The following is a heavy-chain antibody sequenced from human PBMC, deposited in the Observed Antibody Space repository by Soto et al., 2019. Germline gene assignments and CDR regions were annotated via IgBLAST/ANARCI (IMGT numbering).Heavy chain of an antibody. CDR1: GYTFTSYD. J-gene: IGHJ5*02. Sequence: ASVEVSCKACGYTFTSYDINWVRQAPGQGLEWMGWISAYNGNTNYAQKLQGRVTMTTDTSTSTAYMELRSLRSDDTAVYYCARDLTASVVFDPWGQGTLVTVSS. V-gene: IGHV1-18*01. CDR3: ARDLTASVVFDP. D-gene: IGHD2-15*01. CDR2: ISAYNGNT.